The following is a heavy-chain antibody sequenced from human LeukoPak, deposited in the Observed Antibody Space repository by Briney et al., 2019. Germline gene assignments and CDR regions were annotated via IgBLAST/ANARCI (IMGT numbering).Heavy chain of an antibody. CDR2: IWYDGSNK. V-gene: IGHV3-33*01. CDR3: ASLREAVAGSGGNYYYYYMDV. CDR1: GFTFSSYG. D-gene: IGHD6-19*01. Sequence: GGSMRLSCAASGFTFSSYGMHWVRQAPGKGLEWVAVIWYDGSNKYYADSVKGRFTISRDNSKNTLYLQMNSLRAEDTAVYYCASLREAVAGSGGNYYYYYMDVWSKGTTVTVSS. J-gene: IGHJ6*03.